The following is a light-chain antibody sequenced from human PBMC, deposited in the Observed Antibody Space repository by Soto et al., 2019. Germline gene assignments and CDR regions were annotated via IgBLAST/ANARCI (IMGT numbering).Light chain of an antibody. CDR2: AAS. Sequence: DIQMTQSPSSLSASVGDRVTITCRASQSLSGYLNWYQQKPGKAPKLLIYAASTLQSGVPSRFSGSGSGTEFTLTISSLQPDDFATYYCQHYNSYSEAFGQGTKVDIK. V-gene: IGKV1-5*01. CDR3: QHYNSYSEA. J-gene: IGKJ1*01. CDR1: QSLSGY.